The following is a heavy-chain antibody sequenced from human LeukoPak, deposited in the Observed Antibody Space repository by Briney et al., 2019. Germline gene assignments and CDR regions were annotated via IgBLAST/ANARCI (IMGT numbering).Heavy chain of an antibody. J-gene: IGHJ5*02. Sequence: PSETLSLTCTVSGGSLSSYYWSWVRQPPGKGLEWIGYIYYSGSTNYNPSLKSRVTISVATSKNQFSLKLSSVTAADTAVYYCARDLRRWELDLAGGFDPWGQGTLVTVSS. D-gene: IGHD1-26*01. CDR2: IYYSGST. CDR1: GGSLSSYY. CDR3: ARDLRRWELDLAGGFDP. V-gene: IGHV4-59*01.